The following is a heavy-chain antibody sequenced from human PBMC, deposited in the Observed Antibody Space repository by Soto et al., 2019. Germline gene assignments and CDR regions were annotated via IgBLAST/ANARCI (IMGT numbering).Heavy chain of an antibody. CDR1: GGSFSGYY. D-gene: IGHD3-10*01. CDR3: ARERGLTYYYGSGNAFDI. CDR2: INHSGST. Sequence: QVQLQQWGARLLKPSETLSLTCAVYGGSFSGYYWSWIRQPPGKGLEWIGEINHSGSTNYNPSLKSRVSIPVDXXKXQXXLKRSSGTAADTAVYYCARERGLTYYYGSGNAFDIWGQGTMVTVSS. J-gene: IGHJ3*02. V-gene: IGHV4-34*01.